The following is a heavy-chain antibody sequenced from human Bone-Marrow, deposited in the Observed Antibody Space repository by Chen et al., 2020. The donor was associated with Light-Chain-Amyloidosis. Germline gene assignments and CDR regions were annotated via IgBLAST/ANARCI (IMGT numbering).Heavy chain of an antibody. J-gene: IGHJ4*02. CDR2: IYYSGST. V-gene: IGHV4-31*03. CDR3: ARANIRSSNRYGSFDY. CDR1: GDSIITDTYY. D-gene: IGHD6-13*01. Sequence: QVHLQESGPGLVRPSQTLSLICTVSGDSIITDTYYWSWIRQYPGKGLEWIGYIYYSGSTYYNPSHESRVTISVDPSVNQFSLSLDSVTAADTAIYYCARANIRSSNRYGSFDYWGQGTQVTVSS.